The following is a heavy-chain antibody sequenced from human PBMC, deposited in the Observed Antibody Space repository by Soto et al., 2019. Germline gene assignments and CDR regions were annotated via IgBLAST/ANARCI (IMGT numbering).Heavy chain of an antibody. CDR3: AKARLRYFDCHDY. J-gene: IGHJ4*02. V-gene: IGHV3-23*01. D-gene: IGHD3-9*01. CDR2: ISGSGGST. CDR1: GFTFSNYA. Sequence: PGGSLSLSCAASGFTFSNYAITWVRQAPGKGLQWVSAISGSGGSTYYADSVKGRFTISRDNSKNTLYLQMNSLRAEDTAVYYCAKARLRYFDCHDYWGQGTLVTVSS.